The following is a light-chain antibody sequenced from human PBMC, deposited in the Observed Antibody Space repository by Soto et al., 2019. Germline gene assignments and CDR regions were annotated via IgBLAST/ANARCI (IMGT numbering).Light chain of an antibody. CDR2: KAS. Sequence: DIQMTQSPSTLSASVGDRVTITCRASQSISPWLAWYQQKPGKPPNLLIYKASSLESGVPASFSGSGSGTEFTLTISSLQPDDFATYYCLHYNTYPWTFGHGTKVEL. CDR3: LHYNTYPWT. V-gene: IGKV1-5*03. J-gene: IGKJ1*01. CDR1: QSISPW.